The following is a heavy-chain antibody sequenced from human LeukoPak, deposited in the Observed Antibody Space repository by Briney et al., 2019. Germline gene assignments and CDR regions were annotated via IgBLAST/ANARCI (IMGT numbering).Heavy chain of an antibody. Sequence: PSETLSLTCTVSGGSISTYYWSWIRQPAGEGLEWIGRIHTSGNTDYNPSLKSRATMSVDTSKNQFSLKLSSVTAADTAVYYCAREGSMTARPFVSIDYWGQGTLVTISS. J-gene: IGHJ4*02. CDR2: IHTSGNT. V-gene: IGHV4-4*07. CDR3: AREGSMTARPFVSIDY. CDR1: GGSISTYY. D-gene: IGHD6-6*01.